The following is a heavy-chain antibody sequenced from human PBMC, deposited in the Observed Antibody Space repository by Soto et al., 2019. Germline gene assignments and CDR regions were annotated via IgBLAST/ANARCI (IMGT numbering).Heavy chain of an antibody. CDR2: ISSDGSNK. D-gene: IGHD6-13*01. CDR3: AKGDRVSSSIRPMDV. CDR1: GFTFSNYV. V-gene: IGHV3-30*18. J-gene: IGHJ6*02. Sequence: GSLRLSCAASGFTFSNYVIHWVRQAPGKGLEWVSLISSDGSNKYYADSVKGRFTISRDNSKNTLYLYMKSLRAEDTAVYYCAKGDRVSSSIRPMDVWGQGTTVTVSS.